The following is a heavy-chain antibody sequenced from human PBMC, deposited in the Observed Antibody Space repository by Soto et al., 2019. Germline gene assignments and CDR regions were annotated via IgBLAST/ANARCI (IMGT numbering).Heavy chain of an antibody. CDR2: ITSSSGRT. Sequence: AGGSLRLSCAASGFTFSYYAMSWVRQAPGKGLEWVSGITSSSGRTDYADSVKGRFTTSRDNSKNTLYLQMDSLRAEDTAVYYCAKDNDELFYFDCWGQGTLVTVSS. V-gene: IGHV3-23*01. D-gene: IGHD1-1*01. J-gene: IGHJ4*02. CDR1: GFTFSYYA. CDR3: AKDNDELFYFDC.